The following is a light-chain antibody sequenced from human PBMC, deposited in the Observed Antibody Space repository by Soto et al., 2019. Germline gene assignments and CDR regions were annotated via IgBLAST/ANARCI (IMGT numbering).Light chain of an antibody. V-gene: IGKV1-5*01. J-gene: IGKJ2*02. CDR2: DAS. CDR1: QSISTW. CDR3: QQRARWPST. Sequence: DIQMTQSPSTLSASVGDRVTITCRASQSISTWLAWYQQKPGKAPKLLIYDASSLESGVPSRFSGSGSGTEFTLTISSLQPDDFAVYYCQQRARWPSTFGPGTKVDIK.